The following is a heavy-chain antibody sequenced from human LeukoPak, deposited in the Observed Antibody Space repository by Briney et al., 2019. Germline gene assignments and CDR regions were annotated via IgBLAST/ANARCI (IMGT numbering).Heavy chain of an antibody. J-gene: IGHJ4*02. V-gene: IGHV4-39*07. CDR2: IYYSGST. CDR3: ARGQGGIAVAGKDY. CDR1: GGSISSSSYY. D-gene: IGHD6-19*01. Sequence: SETLSLTCTVSGGSISSSSYYWGWIRQPPGKGLEWIGSIYYSGSTNYNPSLKSRVTISVDTSKNQFSLKLSSVTAADTAVYYCARGQGGIAVAGKDYWGQGTLVTVSS.